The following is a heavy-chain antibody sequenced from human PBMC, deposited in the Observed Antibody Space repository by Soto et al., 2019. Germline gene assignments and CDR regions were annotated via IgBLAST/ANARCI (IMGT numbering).Heavy chain of an antibody. Sequence: GASVKVSCKASGYTFTRYNINWVRQAPGQGLEWMGWINTYNGNTNYAQKLQGRVTMTTDTSTSTAYMELRSLRSDDTALYYCARESTGGWANSFDPWGQGTLVTVSS. CDR1: GYTFTRYN. CDR2: INTYNGNT. CDR3: ARESTGGWANSFDP. V-gene: IGHV1-18*04. D-gene: IGHD6-19*01. J-gene: IGHJ5*02.